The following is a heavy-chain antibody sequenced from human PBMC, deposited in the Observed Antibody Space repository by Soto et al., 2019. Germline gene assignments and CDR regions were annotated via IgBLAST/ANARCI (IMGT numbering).Heavy chain of an antibody. CDR1: GFTFSNAW. Sequence: GGSLRLSCAASGFTFSNAWMNWVRQAPGKGLEWVGRIKSETDGGTTDYAAPVKGRFTISRDDSKNTLYLQMNSLKTEDTAVYYCTAHVLRYFAEKIMDVWGQGTTVTVSS. J-gene: IGHJ6*02. CDR2: IKSETDGGTT. V-gene: IGHV3-15*07. D-gene: IGHD3-9*01. CDR3: TAHVLRYFAEKIMDV.